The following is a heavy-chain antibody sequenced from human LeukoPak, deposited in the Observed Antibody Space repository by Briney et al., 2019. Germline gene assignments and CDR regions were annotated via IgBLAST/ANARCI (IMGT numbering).Heavy chain of an antibody. J-gene: IGHJ4*02. V-gene: IGHV3-30*02. Sequence: GGSLRLSCGAWGFTVRNSGMHGVRQARGKGGEGGAFIGRGVSFKQYADPVNGRFTISRDSSDNTLFLQMSSLRADDTAIYYCARDFWSDSRAYWGQGTLVTVSS. D-gene: IGHD3-3*01. CDR2: IGRGVSFK. CDR3: ARDFWSDSRAY. CDR1: GFTVRNSG.